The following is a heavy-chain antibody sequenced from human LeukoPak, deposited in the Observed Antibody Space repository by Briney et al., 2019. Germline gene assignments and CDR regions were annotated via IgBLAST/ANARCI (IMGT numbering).Heavy chain of an antibody. CDR3: ARGLQFFGFDY. CDR1: GFTFSSYS. D-gene: IGHD5-24*01. Sequence: PGGSLRLSCAASGFTFSSYSMNWVRQTPGKVLEWVSSISSSSSYIYYADSVKGRFTISRDNAKNSLCLQMNSLRAEDTAVYYCARGLQFFGFDYWGQGTLVTVSS. CDR2: ISSSSSYI. V-gene: IGHV3-21*01. J-gene: IGHJ4*02.